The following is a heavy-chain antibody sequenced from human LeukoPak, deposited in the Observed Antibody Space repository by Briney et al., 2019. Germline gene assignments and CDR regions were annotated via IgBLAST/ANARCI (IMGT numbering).Heavy chain of an antibody. V-gene: IGHV3-23*01. J-gene: IGHJ4*02. Sequence: GGSLRLSCAASGFTFSSYAMSWVRQAPGKGLEWVSAISGSGGSTYYADSVKGRFTISRDNSKNTLYLQMNSLRAEDTAVYYCAKDLVYSGLRTSDYWGQGTLVTVSS. CDR3: AKDLVYSGLRTSDY. CDR1: GFTFSSYA. CDR2: ISGSGGST. D-gene: IGHD1-26*01.